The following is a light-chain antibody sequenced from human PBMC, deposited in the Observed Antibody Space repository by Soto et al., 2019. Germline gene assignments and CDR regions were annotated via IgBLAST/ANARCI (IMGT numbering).Light chain of an antibody. CDR3: GTWDSSLSVWV. J-gene: IGLJ3*02. V-gene: IGLV1-51*02. CDR1: SSNIGNNY. Sequence: QSALTQPPSVSAAPGQKVTISCSGSSSNIGNNYVSWYQQLPGTAPKLLIYENNKRPSGIPDRFSGSKSGTSATLGITGLQTGDEADYYCGTWDSSLSVWVFGGGTKLTVL. CDR2: ENN.